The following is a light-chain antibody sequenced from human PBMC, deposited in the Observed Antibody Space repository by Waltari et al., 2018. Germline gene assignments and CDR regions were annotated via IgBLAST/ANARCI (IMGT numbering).Light chain of an antibody. J-gene: IGKJ1*01. CDR2: DAY. CDR3: RQYNHWPPWT. CDR1: QSVGSK. V-gene: IGKV3-15*01. Sequence: EIEMTQSPATLSVSPGERATLSCRASQSVGSKLAWYQQKPGQAPRLLIYDAYTRATGIPARFTGSGSGTEFTLTISSLQSEDFAVYHCRQYNHWPPWTFGQGTKVEIK.